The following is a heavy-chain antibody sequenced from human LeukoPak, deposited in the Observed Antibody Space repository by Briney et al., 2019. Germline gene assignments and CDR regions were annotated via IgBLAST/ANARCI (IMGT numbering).Heavy chain of an antibody. J-gene: IGHJ5*02. CDR1: GYTFTGYY. CDR2: INPNSGGT. D-gene: IGHD3-10*01. CDR3: ARDPGPRGSGWFDP. V-gene: IGHV1-2*06. Sequence: GASVKVSCKASGYTFTGYYMHWVRQAPGQGLEWMGRINPNSGGTNYAQKLQGRVTMTTDTSTSTAYMELRSLRSDDTAVYYCARDPGPRGSGWFDPWGQGTLVTVSS.